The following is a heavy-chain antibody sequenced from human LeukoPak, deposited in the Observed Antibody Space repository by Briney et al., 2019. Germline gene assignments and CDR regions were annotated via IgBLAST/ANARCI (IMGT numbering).Heavy chain of an antibody. CDR3: AKDLLRQTDAFDI. CDR1: GFTFSSYA. Sequence: GGSLSLSFAASGFTFSSYAMSWVRQAPGKGLEWVSAISDSGGSTYYADSVKGRFTISRDNSKNTLYLQMNSLRAEDTAVFYCAKDLLRQTDAFDIWGQGTMVTVSS. CDR2: ISDSGGST. J-gene: IGHJ3*02. V-gene: IGHV3-23*01.